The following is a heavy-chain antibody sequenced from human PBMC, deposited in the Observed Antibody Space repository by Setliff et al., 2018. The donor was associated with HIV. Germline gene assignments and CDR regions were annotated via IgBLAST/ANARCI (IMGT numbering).Heavy chain of an antibody. Sequence: QPGGSLRLSCAASEFIFSNYRMSWVRQAPGKGLEWVAFIRYDGSSEYYADSVKGRFTISRDNSKNTLYLQMNSLGAEDTAVYYCARDSYTSPDYWGQGTLVTVSS. CDR3: ARDSYTSPDY. V-gene: IGHV3-30*02. CDR1: EFIFSNYR. D-gene: IGHD6-13*01. CDR2: IRYDGSSE. J-gene: IGHJ4*02.